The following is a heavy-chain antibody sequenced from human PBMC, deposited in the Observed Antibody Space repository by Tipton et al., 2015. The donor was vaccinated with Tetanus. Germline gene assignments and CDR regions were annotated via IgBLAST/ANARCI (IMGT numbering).Heavy chain of an antibody. D-gene: IGHD1-1*01. J-gene: IGHJ4*02. V-gene: IGHV3-30*04. Sequence: SLRLSCAASGFTFSNYAMHWVRQAPGKGLEWVAVISYDGSNKYYADSVKGRFTISRDNSKNTLYLQMNNLGADDTAVYFCAKDLIRARPHYFDDWGQGTLVTVSS. CDR2: ISYDGSNK. CDR1: GFTFSNYA. CDR3: AKDLIRARPHYFDD.